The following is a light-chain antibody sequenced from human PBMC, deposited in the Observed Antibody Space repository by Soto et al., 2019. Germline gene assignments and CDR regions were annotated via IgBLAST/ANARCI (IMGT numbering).Light chain of an antibody. CDR1: SSNIGSNY. Sequence: QSVLTQPPSASGTPGQRVSISCSGISSNIGSNYVYWYQQLPGTAPKLLIYRNNHRPSGVPDRFYGSKSGTSATLAISGLRSEDEADYYCAAGDESLSVVFGGGAKLTVL. CDR2: RNN. J-gene: IGLJ2*01. CDR3: AAGDESLSVV. V-gene: IGLV1-47*01.